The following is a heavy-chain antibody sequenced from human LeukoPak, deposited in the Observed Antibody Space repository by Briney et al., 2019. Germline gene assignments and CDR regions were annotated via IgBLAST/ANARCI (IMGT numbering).Heavy chain of an antibody. CDR3: ARGNSVNRYFYALDV. D-gene: IGHD2-21*02. CDR2: ISYEGSVT. J-gene: IGHJ6*02. V-gene: IGHV3-30*04. CDR1: GFTFSNYA. Sequence: GKSLRLSCAASGFTFSNYAFHWVRQPPGKGLEWAAVISYEGSVTYYADSVKGRFTISRDNSKNTLDLQMNSLRVEDTAVYYCARGNSVNRYFYALDVWGQGTTVTVSS.